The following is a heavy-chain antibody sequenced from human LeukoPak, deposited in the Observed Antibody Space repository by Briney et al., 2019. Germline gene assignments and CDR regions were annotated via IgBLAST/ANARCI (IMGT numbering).Heavy chain of an antibody. V-gene: IGHV1-69-2*01. Sequence: ASVKVSRKVSGYTFTDYYMHWVQQAPGKGLEWMGLVDPEDGETIYAEKFQGRVTITADTSTDTAYMELSSLRSEDTAVYYCATPIEVATIIGFDYWGQGTLVTVSS. CDR3: ATPIEVATIIGFDY. D-gene: IGHD5-24*01. CDR2: VDPEDGET. CDR1: GYTFTDYY. J-gene: IGHJ4*02.